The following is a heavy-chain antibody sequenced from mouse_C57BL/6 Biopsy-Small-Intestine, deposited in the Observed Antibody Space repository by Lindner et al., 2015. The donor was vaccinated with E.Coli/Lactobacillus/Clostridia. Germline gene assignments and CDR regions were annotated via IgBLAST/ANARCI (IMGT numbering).Heavy chain of an antibody. J-gene: IGHJ4*01. Sequence: VKVSCKASGYTFTSYVMIWVRQAPGQGLEWMGWISTNTGNPTYAQGFTGRFVFSLDTSVSTAYLQISSLKAEDTAIYYCAREIRGSTSDLWGQGTLVTVSS. D-gene: IGHD1-1*01. CDR1: GYTFTSYV. V-gene: IGHV9-3*02. CDR2: ISTNTGNP. CDR3: AREIRGSTSDL.